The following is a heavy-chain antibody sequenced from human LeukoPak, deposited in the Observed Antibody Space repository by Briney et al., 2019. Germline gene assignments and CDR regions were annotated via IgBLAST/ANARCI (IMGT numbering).Heavy chain of an antibody. CDR1: GFTFSDHA. V-gene: IGHV3-30*02. D-gene: IGHD1-26*01. J-gene: IGHJ4*02. CDR3: AKERLYSGSSFSY. Sequence: GSLRLSCAASGFTFSDHAMHWVRQAPGKGLEWLTFITGDGNIKFHADSVKGRFSVSRDNSKNTQYLQMTSLRPEDTAVYYCAKERLYSGSSFSYWGQGTLVTVSS. CDR2: ITGDGNIK.